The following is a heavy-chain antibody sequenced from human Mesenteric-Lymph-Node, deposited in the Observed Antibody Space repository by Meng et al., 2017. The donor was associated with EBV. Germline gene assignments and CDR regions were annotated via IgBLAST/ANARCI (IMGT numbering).Heavy chain of an antibody. CDR2: INTDTGNP. Sequence: VQLVQSGSELKKPGASVKVSCKASGYTFTNFALNWVRQAPGQGLEWMGWINTDTGNPTYAQGFTGRFVFSLDTSVSTAYLQISSLKAEDTAVYYCAPGLSCSGGTCYSYFQHWGQGTLVTVSS. V-gene: IGHV7-4-1*02. CDR3: APGLSCSGGTCYSYFQH. CDR1: GYTFTNFA. D-gene: IGHD2-15*01. J-gene: IGHJ1*01.